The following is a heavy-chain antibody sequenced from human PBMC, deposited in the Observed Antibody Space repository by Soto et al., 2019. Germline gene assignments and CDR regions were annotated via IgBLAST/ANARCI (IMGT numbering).Heavy chain of an antibody. CDR2: IYYSGST. D-gene: IGHD6-13*01. J-gene: IGHJ4*02. CDR1: GGYFSSGDYY. CDR3: VRGVSDVLGTSYYFDY. Sequence: SETLSLTCTVSGGYFSSGDYYWSGIRHPTGKGLEWIGYIYYSGSTYYNPSLKSRVTISVDTSKNKFSLKLSSVTAADTAVSYCVRGVSDVLGTSYYFDYWGRGTMVPVSS. V-gene: IGHV4-30-4*01.